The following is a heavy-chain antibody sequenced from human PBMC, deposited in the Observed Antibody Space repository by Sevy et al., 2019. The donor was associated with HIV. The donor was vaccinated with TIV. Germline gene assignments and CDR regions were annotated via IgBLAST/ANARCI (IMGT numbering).Heavy chain of an antibody. D-gene: IGHD6-6*01. V-gene: IGHV3-23*01. Sequence: GGSLRLSCAASGFTFSSYAMSWVRQAPGKGLEWVSAISGSGGSTYYANSVKGRFTSSRENSKNTLYLQMNSLRAEATAVYYCAKGATYSSSSGERRPNDYWGQGTLVTVSS. J-gene: IGHJ4*02. CDR1: GFTFSSYA. CDR2: ISGSGGST. CDR3: AKGATYSSSSGERRPNDY.